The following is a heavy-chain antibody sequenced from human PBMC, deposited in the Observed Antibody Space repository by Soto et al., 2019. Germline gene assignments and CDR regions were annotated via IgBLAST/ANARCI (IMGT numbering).Heavy chain of an antibody. J-gene: IGHJ5*02. CDR2: ISAYNGNT. Sequence: GASVKVSCKASGYTFTSYGISWVRQAPGQGLEWMGWISAYNGNTNYAQKLQGRVTMTTDTSTSTAYMELRSLRSDDTAVYYCARAHYYDSSGYYSTNNWFDPWGQGTLVTVSS. V-gene: IGHV1-18*01. CDR3: ARAHYYDSSGYYSTNNWFDP. D-gene: IGHD3-22*01. CDR1: GYTFTSYG.